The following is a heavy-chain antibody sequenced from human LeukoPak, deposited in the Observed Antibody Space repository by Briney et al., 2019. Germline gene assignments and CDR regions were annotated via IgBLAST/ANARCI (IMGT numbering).Heavy chain of an antibody. CDR3: ASPVHLYCSSTSCYGGNYYYGMDV. V-gene: IGHV1-2*02. CDR2: INPNSGGT. Sequence: GASVKVSCKASGYTFTGYYMHWVRRAPGQGLEWMGWINPNSGGTNFAQKFQGRVTMTRDTSISKAYMELSRLRSDDTAVYYCASPVHLYCSSTSCYGGNYYYGMDVWGQGTTVTVSS. CDR1: GYTFTGYY. J-gene: IGHJ6*02. D-gene: IGHD2-2*01.